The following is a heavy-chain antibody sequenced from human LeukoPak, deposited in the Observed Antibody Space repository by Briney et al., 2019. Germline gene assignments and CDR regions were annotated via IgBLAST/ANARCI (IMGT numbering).Heavy chain of an antibody. Sequence: GSLRLSCAASGFTFDDYGMSWVRQPPGKGLEWIGEIYHSGSTNYNPSLKSRVTISVDKSKNQFSLKLSSVTAADTAVYYCASSSGSSSKWGQGTLVTVSS. CDR3: ASSSGSSSK. CDR2: IYHSGST. CDR1: GFTFDDYG. V-gene: IGHV4-34*08. D-gene: IGHD3-10*01. J-gene: IGHJ4*02.